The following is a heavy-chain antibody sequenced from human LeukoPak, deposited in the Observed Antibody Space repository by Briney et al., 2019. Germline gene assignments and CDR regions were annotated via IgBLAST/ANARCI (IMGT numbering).Heavy chain of an antibody. CDR3: AKDQSSSENNYYYGMDV. CDR1: GFTFSDFA. Sequence: PGKSLRLSCAASGFTFSDFAMQWVRQAPGKGLEWVAVISYDGSNKYYADSVKGRFTISRDNSKNTLYLQMNSLRAEDTAVYYCAKDQSSSENNYYYGMDVWGQGTTVTVSS. V-gene: IGHV3-30*04. CDR2: ISYDGSNK. D-gene: IGHD6-13*01. J-gene: IGHJ6*02.